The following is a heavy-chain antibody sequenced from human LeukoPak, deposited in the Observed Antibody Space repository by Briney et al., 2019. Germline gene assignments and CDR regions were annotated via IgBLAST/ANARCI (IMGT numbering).Heavy chain of an antibody. CDR3: AADYGDYERRFDY. J-gene: IGHJ4*02. V-gene: IGHV1-69*05. Sequence: SVKVSCKASGGTFSSYAISWVRQAPGQGLEWMGGIIPIFGTANYAQKFQGRVTITTDESTSTAYMELSSLRSEDTAVYYCAADYGDYERRFDYWGQGTLVTVSS. CDR2: IIPIFGTA. CDR1: GGTFSSYA. D-gene: IGHD4-17*01.